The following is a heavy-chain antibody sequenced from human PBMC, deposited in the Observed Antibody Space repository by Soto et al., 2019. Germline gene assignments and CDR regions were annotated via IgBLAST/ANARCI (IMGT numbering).Heavy chain of an antibody. CDR3: ARAPLSAVHEFEG. D-gene: IGHD3-9*01. Sequence: ASVKVSCKASGYTFTSYGISWVRQAPGQGLEWMGWISAYNGNTNYAQKLQGRVTMTTDTSTSTVYMELSSLRSEDTAVYYCARAPLSAVHEFEGWGQGIRVTVPS. V-gene: IGHV1-18*01. CDR1: GYTFTSYG. CDR2: ISAYNGNT. J-gene: IGHJ4*02.